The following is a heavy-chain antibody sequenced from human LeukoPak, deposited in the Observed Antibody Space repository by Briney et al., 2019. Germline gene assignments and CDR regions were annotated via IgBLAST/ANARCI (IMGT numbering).Heavy chain of an antibody. CDR1: GFTFSSYF. D-gene: IGHD2-2*01. CDR2: VSNDGTYT. J-gene: IGHJ1*01. CDR3: ANTVDCKATTNCYSYFPP. Sequence: PGGSLRLSCAASGFTFSSYFMHWVRQAPGKGLVWVSRVSNDGTYTEYADSVKGRFTISRDNAKDTLYLQVNSLRAEDTAVYYCANTVDCKATTNCYSYFPPRGQGTLGTGPS. V-gene: IGHV3-74*03.